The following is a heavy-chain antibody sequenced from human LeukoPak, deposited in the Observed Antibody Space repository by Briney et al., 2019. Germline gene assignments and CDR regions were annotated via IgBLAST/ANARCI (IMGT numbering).Heavy chain of an antibody. D-gene: IGHD5-24*01. CDR3: ARGPRPPRGDGYNLDY. V-gene: IGHV1-8*01. CDR1: GYTFTSYD. J-gene: IGHJ4*02. CDR2: MNPNSGNT. Sequence: ASVTVSFKASGYTFTSYDINWVRQATAQGLEWMGWMNPNSGNTGYSHRFQGRVTMTRNTAISTDYIAVSSLKSEDTAVYYCARGPRPPRGDGYNLDYWGQGTLVTVSS.